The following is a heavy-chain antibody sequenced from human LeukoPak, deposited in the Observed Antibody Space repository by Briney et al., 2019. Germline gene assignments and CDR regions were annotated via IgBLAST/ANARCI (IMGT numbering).Heavy chain of an antibody. CDR2: IYHSGST. Sequence: SETLSLTCTVSGYSISSGYYWGWIRQPPGKGLEWIGSIYHSGSTYYNPSLKSRLTISADTSKNQFSLRLSSVTAADTAVYYCVRVDNGGNYFDYWGQGTLVTVSS. CDR3: VRVDNGGNYFDY. D-gene: IGHD4-23*01. CDR1: GYSISSGYY. J-gene: IGHJ4*02. V-gene: IGHV4-38-2*02.